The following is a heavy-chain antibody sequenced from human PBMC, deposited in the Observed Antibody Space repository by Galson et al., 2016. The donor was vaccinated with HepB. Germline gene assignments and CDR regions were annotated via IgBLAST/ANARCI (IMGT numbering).Heavy chain of an antibody. J-gene: IGHJ4*02. D-gene: IGHD2-21*02. V-gene: IGHV4-59*01. Sequence: SETLSLTCNVSGGSISSYFWSWIRQPPGKGLEWIGYIYKSGSTDYSPSLKSRVTVSLDTSKNQFSLRLRSVTAADTAVYYCARGVTGTPHFDFWGQGALVTVSS. CDR1: GGSISSYF. CDR2: IYKSGST. CDR3: ARGVTGTPHFDF.